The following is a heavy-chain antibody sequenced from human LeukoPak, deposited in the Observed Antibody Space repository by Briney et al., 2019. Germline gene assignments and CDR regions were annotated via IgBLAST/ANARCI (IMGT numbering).Heavy chain of an antibody. CDR3: ARDLGVGYCSGGSCYGSGAFDI. D-gene: IGHD2-15*01. J-gene: IGHJ3*02. Sequence: GGPLRLSCAASGFTFSSYWMSWVRQAPGKGLEGVANIKQDGSEKYYVDSVKGRFTISRDNAKNSLYLQMNSLRAEDTAVYYCARDLGVGYCSGGSCYGSGAFDIWDRGTMVTVSS. CDR2: IKQDGSEK. V-gene: IGHV3-7*01. CDR1: GFTFSSYW.